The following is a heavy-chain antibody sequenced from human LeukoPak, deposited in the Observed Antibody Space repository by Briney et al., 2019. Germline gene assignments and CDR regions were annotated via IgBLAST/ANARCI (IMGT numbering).Heavy chain of an antibody. CDR1: GGTFSSYA. CDR3: ARGQQLIHAFDI. J-gene: IGHJ3*02. V-gene: IGHV1-18*01. CDR2: ISAYNGNT. D-gene: IGHD6-13*01. Sequence: ASVKVSCKASGGTFSSYAISWVRQAPGQGLEWMGWISAYNGNTNYAQKLQDRVTMTTDTSTSTAYMELRSLRSDDTAVYYCARGQQLIHAFDIWGQGTMVNVSS.